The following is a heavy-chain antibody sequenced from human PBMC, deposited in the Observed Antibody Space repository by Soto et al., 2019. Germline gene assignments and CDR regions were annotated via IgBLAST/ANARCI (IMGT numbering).Heavy chain of an antibody. D-gene: IGHD5-18*01. V-gene: IGHV3-64*01. Sequence: GGSLRLSCAASGFTFSSYAMHWVRQAPGKGLEYVSAISSNGGSTYYANSVKGRFTISIDNSKNTLYLQMGSLRAEDMAVYYCARDGGVSVDTAMVEVWYYYYYYMDVWGKGTTVTVSS. J-gene: IGHJ6*03. CDR1: GFTFSSYA. CDR2: ISSNGGST. CDR3: ARDGGVSVDTAMVEVWYYYYYYMDV.